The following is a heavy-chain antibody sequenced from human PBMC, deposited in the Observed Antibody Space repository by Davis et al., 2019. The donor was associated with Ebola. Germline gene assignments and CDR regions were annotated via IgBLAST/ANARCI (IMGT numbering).Heavy chain of an antibody. V-gene: IGHV4-34*01. Sequence: ESLKISCAASGFTFSSYAMSWVRQAPGKGLEWIGEINHSGSTNYNPSLKSRVTISVDTSKNQFSLKLSSVTAADTAVYYCARDNLVPAAPYNWFDPWGQGTLVTVSS. CDR3: ARDNLVPAAPYNWFDP. CDR2: INHSGST. J-gene: IGHJ5*02. D-gene: IGHD2-2*01. CDR1: GFTFSSYA.